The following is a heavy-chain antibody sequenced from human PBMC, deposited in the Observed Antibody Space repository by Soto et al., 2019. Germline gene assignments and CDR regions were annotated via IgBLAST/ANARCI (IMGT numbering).Heavy chain of an antibody. V-gene: IGHV4-4*02. CDR2: IYHSGST. CDR3: ARDIPLILASGSPPLGGAFDI. Sequence: QVQLQESGPGLVKPSGTLSLTCAVSSGSISSSNWWSWVRQPPGKGLEWIGEIYHSGSTNYNPSLKSRVTISVDKSKNQFSLKLSSVTAADTAVYYCARDIPLILASGSPPLGGAFDIWGQGTMVTVSS. CDR1: SGSISSSNW. J-gene: IGHJ3*02. D-gene: IGHD2-15*01.